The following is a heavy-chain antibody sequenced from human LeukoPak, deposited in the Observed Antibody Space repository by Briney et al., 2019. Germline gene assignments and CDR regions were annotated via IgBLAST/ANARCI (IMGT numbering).Heavy chain of an antibody. V-gene: IGHV3-23*01. D-gene: IGHD1-14*01. Sequence: SGGSLRLSCAASGSTFSSYAMSWVRQAPGKGLEWVSAISGSGGSTYYADSVKGRFTISRDNSKNTLYLQMNSLRAEDTAVYYCAKAFVEPYGVPAYWGHGTLVTVSS. CDR1: GSTFSSYA. J-gene: IGHJ4*01. CDR2: ISGSGGST. CDR3: AKAFVEPYGVPAY.